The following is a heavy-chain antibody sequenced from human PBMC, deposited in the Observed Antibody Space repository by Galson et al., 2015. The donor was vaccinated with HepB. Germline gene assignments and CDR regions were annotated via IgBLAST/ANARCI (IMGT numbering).Heavy chain of an antibody. V-gene: IGHV3-30*02. CDR1: GFTFSNYG. J-gene: IGHJ4*02. Sequence: SLRLSCAASGFTFSNYGIHWVRQAPGKGLEWVSFIRSDGTNRYYADSVKGRFTISRDNAKNTLYLQMNSLRAEDTAVYYCAKVTMIGGYWGQGTLVTVSS. CDR2: IRSDGTNR. CDR3: AKVTMIGGY. D-gene: IGHD3-22*01.